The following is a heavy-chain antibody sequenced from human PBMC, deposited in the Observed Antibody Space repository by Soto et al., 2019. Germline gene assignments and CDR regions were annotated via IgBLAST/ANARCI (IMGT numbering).Heavy chain of an antibody. D-gene: IGHD3-16*01. CDR1: GGSINDYY. CDR3: ARGWGSKWYYFDS. V-gene: IGHV4-59*01. Sequence: PSETLSLTCTVSGGSINDYYWSWIRQSPGKGLEWIGYIFDNGDVKYNPSLMSRLTMSIDMSKNEFSLRLKSVTAADTAMYYCARGWGSKWYYFDSWGEGTLVTVSS. J-gene: IGHJ4*02. CDR2: IFDNGDV.